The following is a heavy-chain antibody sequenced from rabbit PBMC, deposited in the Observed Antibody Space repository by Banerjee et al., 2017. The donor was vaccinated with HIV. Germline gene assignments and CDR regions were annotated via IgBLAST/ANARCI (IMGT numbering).Heavy chain of an antibody. CDR3: ARDPANPKYDIGL. D-gene: IGHD1-1*01. CDR2: IYTGSSGST. Sequence: QEQLEESGGDLVKPEGSLTLTCTASGFSFSSSYYMCWVRQAPGKGLEWIGCIYTGSSGSTYYASWAKGRFTISKTSSTTVTLQMTSLTAADTATYFCARDPANPKYDIGLWGPGTLVTVS. J-gene: IGHJ4*01. CDR1: GFSFSSSYY. V-gene: IGHV1S45*01.